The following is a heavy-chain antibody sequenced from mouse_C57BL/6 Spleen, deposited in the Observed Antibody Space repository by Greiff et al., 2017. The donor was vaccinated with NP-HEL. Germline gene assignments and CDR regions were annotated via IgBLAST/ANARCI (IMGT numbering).Heavy chain of an antibody. V-gene: IGHV1-50*01. CDR1: GYTFTSYW. CDR2: IDPSDSYT. Sequence: QVQLQQPGAELVKPGASVKLSCKASGYTFTSYWMQWVKQRPGQGLEWIGEIDPSDSYTNYNQKFKGKATLTVDTSSSTAYMQLSSLTSEDSAVYYCAREGDTSWFAYWGQGTLVTVSA. D-gene: IGHD5-1-1*01. J-gene: IGHJ3*01. CDR3: AREGDTSWFAY.